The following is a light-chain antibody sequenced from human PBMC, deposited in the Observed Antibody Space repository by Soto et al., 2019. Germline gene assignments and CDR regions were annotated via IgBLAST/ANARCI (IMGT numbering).Light chain of an antibody. Sequence: DIQLTQSPSSVSASVGDRVTITCRASQGISSWLAWYQQRPGKAPKLLIYPASNLQSGVPSRFNGSGSGTDYTLTISSLQPEDFGTYYCQQADYFPITFGGGTKVEV. CDR3: QQADYFPIT. CDR1: QGISSW. V-gene: IGKV1-12*01. CDR2: PAS. J-gene: IGKJ4*01.